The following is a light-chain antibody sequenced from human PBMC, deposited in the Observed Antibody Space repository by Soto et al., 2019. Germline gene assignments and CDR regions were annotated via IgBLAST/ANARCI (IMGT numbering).Light chain of an antibody. CDR2: AAS. CDR1: QGIRHD. CDR3: LQSNTYPWT. J-gene: IGKJ1*01. Sequence: DIQMTQSPSSLSASVGDRVTITCRASQGIRHDLGWYQQRPGKAPKRLIYAASTLQSGVPSRFSGSASGTDFTLTISSLQPDDFATYYCLQSNTYPWTFGQGTKVEIK. V-gene: IGKV1-17*01.